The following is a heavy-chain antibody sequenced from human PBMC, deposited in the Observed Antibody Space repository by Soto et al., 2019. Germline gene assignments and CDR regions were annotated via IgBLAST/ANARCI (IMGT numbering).Heavy chain of an antibody. J-gene: IGHJ4*02. CDR1: GGSISSGGYY. CDR2: IYYSGST. D-gene: IGHD3-10*01. Sequence: SETLSLTCTVSGGSISSGGYYWSWIRQHPGKGLEWIGYIYYSGSTYYNPSLKSRVTISVDTSKNQFSLKLSSVTAAGTAVYYCARVRVRGNYIDYWGQGTLVTVSS. V-gene: IGHV4-31*03. CDR3: ARVRVRGNYIDY.